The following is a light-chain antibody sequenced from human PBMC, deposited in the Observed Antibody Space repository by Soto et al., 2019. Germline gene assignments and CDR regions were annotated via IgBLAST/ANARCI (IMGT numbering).Light chain of an antibody. V-gene: IGLV2-11*01. CDR3: CSYASSVHDV. Sequence: QSALTQPGSVSGSPGQSVTISCTGTSSDVGGYNFVSWYQQHPGKAPKLMLYDVSKRPSGVSDRFSGSKSGNTASLTISGLQAEDEADYYCCSYASSVHDVFGTGTKVTVL. CDR1: SSDVGGYNF. J-gene: IGLJ1*01. CDR2: DVS.